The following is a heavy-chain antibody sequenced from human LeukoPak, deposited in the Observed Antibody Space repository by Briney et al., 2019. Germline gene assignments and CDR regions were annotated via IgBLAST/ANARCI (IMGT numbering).Heavy chain of an antibody. CDR1: GFTFSSYW. J-gene: IGHJ4*02. V-gene: IGHV3-7*01. Sequence: GGSLRLSCAASGFTFSSYWMSWVRQAPGKGLEWVANIKQDGSEKYYVDSVKGRFTISRDNAKNSLYLQMNSLRAEDTAVYYCARERGRIVATPDYWGQGTLVTVSS. CDR3: ARERGRIVATPDY. D-gene: IGHD5-12*01. CDR2: IKQDGSEK.